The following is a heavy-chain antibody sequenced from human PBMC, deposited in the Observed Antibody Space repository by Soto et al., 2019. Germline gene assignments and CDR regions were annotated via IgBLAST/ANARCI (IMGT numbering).Heavy chain of an antibody. CDR2: ISGSGGGT. V-gene: IGHV3-23*01. D-gene: IGHD1-26*01. CDR3: AKELSVYFFGSYSWFDP. CDR1: GFSFSSHV. J-gene: IGHJ5*02. Sequence: GGSLRLSCAASGFSFSSHVMSWVRQAPGKGLEWVSSISGSGGGTYYADSVKGRFIISRDNSKNTLDLQMNSLRVEDTAVYYCAKELSVYFFGSYSWFDPWGQGTLVTVSS.